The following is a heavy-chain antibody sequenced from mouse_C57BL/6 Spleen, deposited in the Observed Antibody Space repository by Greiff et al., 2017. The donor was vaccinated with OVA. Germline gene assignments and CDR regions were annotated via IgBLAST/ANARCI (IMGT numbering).Heavy chain of an antibody. Sequence: VQLQQPGAELVRPGTSVKLSCKASGYTFTSYWMHWVKQRPGQGLEWIGVIDPSDSYTNYNQKFKGKATLTVDTSSSTAYMQLSSLTSEDSAVYYCARSNYGSMNAMDYWGQGTSVTVSS. J-gene: IGHJ4*01. CDR1: GYTFTSYW. CDR2: IDPSDSYT. CDR3: ARSNYGSMNAMDY. V-gene: IGHV1-59*01. D-gene: IGHD1-1*01.